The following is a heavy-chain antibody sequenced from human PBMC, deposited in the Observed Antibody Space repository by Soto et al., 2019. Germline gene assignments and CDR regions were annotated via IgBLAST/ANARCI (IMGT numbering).Heavy chain of an antibody. J-gene: IGHJ4*02. V-gene: IGHV3-7*05. CDR3: ASPQQWLGQRGDFDY. Sequence: EVQLVESGGGLVQPGGSLRLSCAASGFTFSSYRMSWVRQAPGKGLEWVANIRQDGSDKYYVDSVKGRFTISRDNSKNSLYLQMNSLRAEDTAIYYCASPQQWLGQRGDFDYWGQGTLVTVSS. CDR2: IRQDGSDK. D-gene: IGHD6-19*01. CDR1: GFTFSSYR.